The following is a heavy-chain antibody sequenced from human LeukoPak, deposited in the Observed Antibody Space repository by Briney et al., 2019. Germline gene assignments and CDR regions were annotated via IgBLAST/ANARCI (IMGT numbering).Heavy chain of an antibody. CDR1: GGSISSSSYY. V-gene: IGHV4-39*01. CDR2: IYYSGST. Sequence: SETLSLTCTVSGGSISSSSYYWGWIRQPPGKGLEWIGSIYYSGSTYYNPSLRSRVTISVDTSKGQFSLKVTSVTAADTAVYYCAAYYYGSGSSPGFFDPWGQGTLVTVSS. CDR3: AAYYYGSGSSPGFFDP. D-gene: IGHD3-10*01. J-gene: IGHJ5*02.